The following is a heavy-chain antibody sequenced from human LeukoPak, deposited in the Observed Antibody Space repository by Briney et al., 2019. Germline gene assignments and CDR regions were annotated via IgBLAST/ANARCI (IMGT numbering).Heavy chain of an antibody. CDR1: GGSISSYY. Sequence: SETLSLTCTVSGGSISSYYWSWIRQPPGKGLEWIGYIYYSGSTNYNPSLKSRVTISVDTSKNQFSLKLSSVTAADTAVYYCARAPYYYGSGSYYRDPHAFDIWGQGTMVTVSS. J-gene: IGHJ3*02. D-gene: IGHD3-10*01. CDR2: IYYSGST. V-gene: IGHV4-59*01. CDR3: ARAPYYYGSGSYYRDPHAFDI.